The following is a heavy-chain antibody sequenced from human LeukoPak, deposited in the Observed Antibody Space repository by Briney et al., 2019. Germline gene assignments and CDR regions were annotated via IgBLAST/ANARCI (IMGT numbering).Heavy chain of an antibody. V-gene: IGHV3-23*01. CDR1: GFPFNRFA. CDR2: ISGGGDA. J-gene: IGHJ4*02. CDR3: AKEGITGADS. Sequence: GGSLRLSCTASGFPFNRFAMSWVRLAPGQGLAWVSAISGGGDAHYADSVKGRFTISRDNSKNTLFLHMNNLTADDTALHYCAKEGITGADSWGQGTLVSVSS.